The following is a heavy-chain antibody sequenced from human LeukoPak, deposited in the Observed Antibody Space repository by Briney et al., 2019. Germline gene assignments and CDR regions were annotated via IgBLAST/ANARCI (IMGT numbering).Heavy chain of an antibody. D-gene: IGHD1-26*01. J-gene: IGHJ4*02. CDR1: GFTVSSNY. V-gene: IGHV3-66*01. Sequence: GGSLRLSCAASGFTVSSNYMSWVRQAPGKGLEWVSVIYSGGSTYYADSVKGRFTISRDNSKNTLYLQMNSLRAEDTAVYYCAKASIVGATRGYFDYWGQGTLVTVSS. CDR3: AKASIVGATRGYFDY. CDR2: IYSGGST.